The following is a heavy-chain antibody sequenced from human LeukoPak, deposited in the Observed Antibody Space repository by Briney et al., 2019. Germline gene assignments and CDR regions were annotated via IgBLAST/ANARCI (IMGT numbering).Heavy chain of an antibody. V-gene: IGHV1-69*04. J-gene: IGHJ6*02. Sequence: SVKVSCKASGGTFSSYAISWVRQAPGQGLEWMGRIIPILGIANYAQKFQGSVTITADKSTSTAYMELSSLRSEDTAVYYCARGVPNRYGDYYYYGMDVWGQGTTVTVSS. CDR2: IIPILGIA. CDR3: ARGVPNRYGDYYYYGMDV. CDR1: GGTFSSYA. D-gene: IGHD4-17*01.